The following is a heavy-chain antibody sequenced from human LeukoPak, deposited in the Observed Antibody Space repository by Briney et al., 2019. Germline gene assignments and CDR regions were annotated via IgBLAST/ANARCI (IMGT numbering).Heavy chain of an antibody. CDR3: ARNLGYSSLDC. V-gene: IGHV4-38-2*01. CDR2: INHSGST. D-gene: IGHD6-13*01. CDR1: GYSISSGYY. J-gene: IGHJ4*02. Sequence: PSETLSLTCAVSGYSISSGYYWGWIRQPPAKGLEWIGSINHSGSTYYNPSLKSRVTISVDTSKNQFSLKLSSVTAADTAVYYCARNLGYSSLDCWGQGTLLTVSS.